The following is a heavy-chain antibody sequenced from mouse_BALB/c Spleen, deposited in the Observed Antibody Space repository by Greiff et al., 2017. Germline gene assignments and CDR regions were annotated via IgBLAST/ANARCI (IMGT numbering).Heavy chain of an antibody. D-gene: IGHD1-2*01. CDR3: ARQVERLRYFDV. J-gene: IGHJ1*01. V-gene: IGHV5-9-4*01. CDR2: ISSGGSYT. Sequence: EVHLVESGGGLVKPGGSLKLSCAASGFTFSSYAMSWVRQSPEKRLEWVAEISSGGSYTYYPDTVTGRFTISRDNAKNTLYLEMSSLRSEDTAMYYCARQVERLRYFDVWGAGTTVTVSS. CDR1: GFTFSSYA.